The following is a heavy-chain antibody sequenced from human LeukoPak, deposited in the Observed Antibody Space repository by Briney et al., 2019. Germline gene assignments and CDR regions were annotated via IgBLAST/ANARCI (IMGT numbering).Heavy chain of an antibody. CDR3: ARAAVANWFDP. V-gene: IGHV1-18*01. Sequence: GSSVKVSCKASGGTFSSYAISWVRQAPGQGLEWMGWISAYNGNTNYAQKLQGRVTMTTDTSTSTAYMELRSLRSDDTAVYYCARAAVANWFDPWGQGTLVTVSS. J-gene: IGHJ5*02. D-gene: IGHD6-19*01. CDR2: ISAYNGNT. CDR1: GGTFSSYA.